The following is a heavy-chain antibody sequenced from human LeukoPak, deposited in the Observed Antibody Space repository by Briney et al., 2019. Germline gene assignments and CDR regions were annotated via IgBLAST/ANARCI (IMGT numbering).Heavy chain of an antibody. CDR3: ARGGRRSSWLHSIPNGSTCHFDY. D-gene: IGHD6-13*01. CDR2: INHSGNT. J-gene: IGHJ4*02. V-gene: IGHV4-34*01. Sequence: PSETLSLTCAVYGGSFSGYYWSWIRQPPGKGLEWSGEINHSGNTNYNPSLKSRVTISVDTSKNQFSLKLSSVTAADTAVYYCARGGRRSSWLHSIPNGSTCHFDYWGQGTLVTVSS. CDR1: GGSFSGYY.